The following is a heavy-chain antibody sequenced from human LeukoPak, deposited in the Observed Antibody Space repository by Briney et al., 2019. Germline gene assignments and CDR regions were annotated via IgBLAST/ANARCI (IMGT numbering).Heavy chain of an antibody. Sequence: SVKVSCKASGGTFSSYAISWVRQAPGQGLEWMGGIIPIFGTANYAQKFQGRVTITADESTSTAYMELSSLRSEDTAVYFCARAFQSLGGLSLPDYWGQGTLVTVSS. D-gene: IGHD3-16*02. CDR3: ARAFQSLGGLSLPDY. J-gene: IGHJ4*02. CDR1: GGTFSSYA. CDR2: IIPIFGTA. V-gene: IGHV1-69*13.